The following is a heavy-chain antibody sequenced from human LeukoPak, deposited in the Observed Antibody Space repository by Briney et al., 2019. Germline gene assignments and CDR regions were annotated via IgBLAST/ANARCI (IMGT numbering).Heavy chain of an antibody. CDR2: ISYDGSNK. V-gene: IGHV3-30-3*01. CDR1: GSTFSSYA. Sequence: GRSLRLSCAASGSTFSSYAMHWVRQAPGKGLEWVAVISYDGSNKYYADSVKGRFTISRDNSKNTLYLQMNSLRAEDTAVYYCAGNPYYFDYWGQGTLVTVSS. J-gene: IGHJ4*02. CDR3: AGNPYYFDY.